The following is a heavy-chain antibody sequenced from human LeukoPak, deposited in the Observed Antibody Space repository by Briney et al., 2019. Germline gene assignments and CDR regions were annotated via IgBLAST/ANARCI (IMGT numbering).Heavy chain of an antibody. J-gene: IGHJ3*02. CDR1: GFTFSSYG. CDR2: ISYDGSNK. Sequence: GRSLRLSCAASGFTFSSYGMHWVRQAPGKGLEWVAVISYDGSNKYYADSVKGRFTISRDNSKNTLYLQMNSLRAEDTAVCYCLRGATFIVGATTSPVAFDIWGQGTMVTVSS. D-gene: IGHD1-26*01. CDR3: LRGATFIVGATTSPVAFDI. V-gene: IGHV3-30*03.